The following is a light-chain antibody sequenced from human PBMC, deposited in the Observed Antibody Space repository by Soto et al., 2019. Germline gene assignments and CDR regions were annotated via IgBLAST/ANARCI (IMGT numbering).Light chain of an antibody. CDR1: HTVSRN. CDR3: QHSYGLLWT. J-gene: IGKJ1*01. V-gene: IGKV1-39*01. CDR2: ASS. Sequence: DIEMTQSPSSLSASFGDSLTTTCPTSHTVSRNLNWYQQKPWKTPELLIYASSTLQPGVPFRFIGSGSGTDFSLTISSVQPEDFATYFCQHSYGLLWTFGQGTKVE.